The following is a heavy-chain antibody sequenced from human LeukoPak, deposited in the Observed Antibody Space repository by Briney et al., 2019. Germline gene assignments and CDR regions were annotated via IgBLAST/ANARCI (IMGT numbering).Heavy chain of an antibody. V-gene: IGHV3-23*01. J-gene: IGHJ4*02. D-gene: IGHD3-10*01. CDR2: IGGSGGST. Sequence: GGSLRLSCAASGFTFSSYAMSWVRQAPGMGLEWVSAIGGSGGSTYYADSVKGRFTISRDNAKNSLYLQMNSLGAEDTALYCCARDQSSGSYSGFDYWGQGTLVTVSS. CDR3: ARDQSSGSYSGFDY. CDR1: GFTFSSYA.